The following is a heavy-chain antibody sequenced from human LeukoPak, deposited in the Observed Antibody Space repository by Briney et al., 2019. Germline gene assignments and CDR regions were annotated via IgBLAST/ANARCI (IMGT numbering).Heavy chain of an antibody. CDR2: IYYSGST. Sequence: SETLSLTCTVSGGSISSGGYYWSWIRQPPGKGLEWIGYIYYSGSTNYNPSLKSRVTISVDTSKNQFSLKLSSVTAADTAVYHCAREAMYSYGNNFDYWGQGTLVTVSS. D-gene: IGHD5-18*01. CDR3: AREAMYSYGNNFDY. CDR1: GGSISSGGYY. J-gene: IGHJ4*02. V-gene: IGHV4-61*08.